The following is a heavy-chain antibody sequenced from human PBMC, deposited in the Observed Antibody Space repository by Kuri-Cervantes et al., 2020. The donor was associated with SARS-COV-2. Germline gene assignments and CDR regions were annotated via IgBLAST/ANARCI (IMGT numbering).Heavy chain of an antibody. CDR2: INEDGSAK. D-gene: IGHD5-12*01. Sequence: GEFLKISCSASGFTFSSNWMSWVRQAPGKGLEWVANINEDGSAKNYVDSVKGRFTISRDNAKNSLYLQMNSLRAEDTAVYYCAREPQGYSGYDYFDYWGQGTLVTVSS. CDR1: GFTFSSNW. V-gene: IGHV3-7*01. CDR3: AREPQGYSGYDYFDY. J-gene: IGHJ4*02.